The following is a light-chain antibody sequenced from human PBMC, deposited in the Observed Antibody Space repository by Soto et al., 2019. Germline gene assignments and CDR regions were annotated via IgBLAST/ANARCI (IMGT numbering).Light chain of an antibody. V-gene: IGKV1-5*03. CDR2: KAS. CDR3: QQYNSYSPTWT. CDR1: QSISSW. Sequence: DIQMTQSPATLSASVGERVTITCRASQSISSWLAWYQQKPGKAPKLLIYKASSLESGVPSGFSGSGSGTEFTLTISSLQPDDFATYYCQQYNSYSPTWTFGQGTKVDIK. J-gene: IGKJ1*01.